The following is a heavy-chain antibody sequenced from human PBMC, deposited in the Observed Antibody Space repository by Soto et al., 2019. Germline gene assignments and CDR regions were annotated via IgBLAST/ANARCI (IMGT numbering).Heavy chain of an antibody. D-gene: IGHD2-21*01. CDR3: ARDLNCGGDCYTFDY. CDR1: GFTLSFDRYG. Sequence: VQLVESGGGVVQPGRSLRLSCATSGFTLSFDRYGMHWVRQAPGKGLEWVAVIWFDGSNKYYADSVKGRFTISRDNSKNTLYLQMNSLRAEDTAVYYCARDLNCGGDCYTFDYWGQGTLVTVSS. J-gene: IGHJ4*02. V-gene: IGHV3-33*01. CDR2: IWFDGSNK.